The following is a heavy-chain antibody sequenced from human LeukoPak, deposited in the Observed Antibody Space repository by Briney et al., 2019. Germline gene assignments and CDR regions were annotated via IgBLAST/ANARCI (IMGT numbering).Heavy chain of an antibody. Sequence: ASVKVSCKASGYTFTGYYMHWVRQAPGQGLEWMGWINPNSGGTNYAQKLQGRVTMTTDTSTSTAYMELRSLRSDDTAVYYCARDRPYGSGTPPYWGQGTLVTVSS. CDR1: GYTFTGYY. CDR2: INPNSGGT. V-gene: IGHV1-2*02. CDR3: ARDRPYGSGTPPY. D-gene: IGHD3-10*01. J-gene: IGHJ4*02.